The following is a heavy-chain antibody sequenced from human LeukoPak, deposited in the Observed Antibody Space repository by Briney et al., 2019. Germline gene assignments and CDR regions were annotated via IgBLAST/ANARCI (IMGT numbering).Heavy chain of an antibody. Sequence: PSETLSLTCAVYGGSFSGYYRSWIRQPPGKGLEWIGEINHSGSTSYNPSLKSRVTISVNTSKNQFSLKLSSVTAADTAVYYCVRGNRVYYDSSFDPWGQGTLVTVSS. CDR1: GGSFSGYY. D-gene: IGHD3-22*01. CDR3: VRGNRVYYDSSFDP. J-gene: IGHJ5*02. V-gene: IGHV4-34*01. CDR2: INHSGST.